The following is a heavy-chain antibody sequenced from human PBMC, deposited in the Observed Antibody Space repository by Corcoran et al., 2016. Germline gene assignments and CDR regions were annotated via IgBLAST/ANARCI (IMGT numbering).Heavy chain of an antibody. CDR2: ISSSSSYI. CDR1: GFTFSSYS. D-gene: IGHD2-2*01. Sequence: EVQLVESGGGLVKPGGSLRLSCAASGFTFSSYSMNWVRQAPGKGLEWVSSISSSSSYIYYADSVKGRFTISRDNAKNSLYLQMNSLRAEDTAVYYCARDGEVYCSSTRCPFDAFDIWGQGTMVTVSS. J-gene: IGHJ3*02. CDR3: ARDGEVYCSSTRCPFDAFDI. V-gene: IGHV3-21*01.